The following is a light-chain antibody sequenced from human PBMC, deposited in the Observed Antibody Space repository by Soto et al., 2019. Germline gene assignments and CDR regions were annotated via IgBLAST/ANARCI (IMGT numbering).Light chain of an antibody. J-gene: IGLJ3*02. CDR3: GLWDSRLNAWV. CDR2: ENS. Sequence: QSVLTQPPSVSAAPGQKVTISCSGSNSNFENNYLSWYQHLPGTAPKILIYENSHRPPGVPARFSGSKPGTSATLRITGLQTGDEADYYCGLWDSRLNAWVFGGGTKLTVL. V-gene: IGLV1-51*02. CDR1: NSNFENNY.